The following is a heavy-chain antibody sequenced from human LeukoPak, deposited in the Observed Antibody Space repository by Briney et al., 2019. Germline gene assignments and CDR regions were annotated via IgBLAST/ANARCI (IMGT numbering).Heavy chain of an antibody. J-gene: IGHJ5*02. CDR2: TSYSGST. D-gene: IGHD3-10*01. Sequence: SETLSLTCTVSGGSINNYFWSWFRQPPGKGLEWIGYTSYSGSTNYNPSLKSRVSISVDTSKNHFSLRLSSVTAADTAFYYCARDNYRGVTNFDPWGQGTLVTVSS. CDR1: GGSINNYF. V-gene: IGHV4-59*01. CDR3: ARDNYRGVTNFDP.